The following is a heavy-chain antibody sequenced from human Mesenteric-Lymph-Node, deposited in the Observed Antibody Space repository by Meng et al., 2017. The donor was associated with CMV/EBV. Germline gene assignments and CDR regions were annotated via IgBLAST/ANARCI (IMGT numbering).Heavy chain of an antibody. CDR3: ARDSATFSYYYGMDV. J-gene: IGHJ6*02. Sequence: GESLKISCAASGFTFSSYSMNWVRQAPGKGLEWVSSISSSSSYIYYADSVKGRFTISRDNAKNTLYLQMNSLRVEDTAVFYCARDSATFSYYYGMDVWGQGTTVTVSS. CDR1: GFTFSSYS. V-gene: IGHV3-21*01. D-gene: IGHD2/OR15-2a*01. CDR2: ISSSSSYI.